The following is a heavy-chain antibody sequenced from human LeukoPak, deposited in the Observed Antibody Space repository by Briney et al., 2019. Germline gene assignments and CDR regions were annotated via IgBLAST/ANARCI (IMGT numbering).Heavy chain of an antibody. CDR2: IYSSGST. J-gene: IGHJ3*02. CDR1: GGSISSYY. V-gene: IGHV4-4*07. D-gene: IGHD3-10*01. Sequence: SETLSLTCTVPGGSISSYYWSWIRQPAGKGLEWIGRIYSSGSTNFNPSVKSRVTMSVDTSKNQFSLKLSSVTAADTAVYYCATVLPWFGEFIPGAFDIWGQGTMVTVSS. CDR3: ATVLPWFGEFIPGAFDI.